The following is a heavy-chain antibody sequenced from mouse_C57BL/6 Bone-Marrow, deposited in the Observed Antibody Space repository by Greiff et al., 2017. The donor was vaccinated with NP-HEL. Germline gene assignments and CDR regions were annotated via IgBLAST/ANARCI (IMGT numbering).Heavy chain of an antibody. V-gene: IGHV14-3*01. CDR2: IDPANGNT. D-gene: IGHD1-1*01. J-gene: IGHJ1*03. Sequence: VQLQQSVAELVRPGASVKLSCTASGFTFKNTYMHWVKQRPGQGLEWIGRIDPANGNTKYAPKFQGKATLTADTSSNTAYLQLSSLTSENTAVYYGAFYYGRGDWYFDVWGTGTTVTVSS. CDR3: AFYYGRGDWYFDV. CDR1: GFTFKNTY.